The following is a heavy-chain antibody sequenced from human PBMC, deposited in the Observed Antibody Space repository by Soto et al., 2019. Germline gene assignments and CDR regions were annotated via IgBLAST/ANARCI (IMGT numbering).Heavy chain of an antibody. CDR3: ARLYYDYV. J-gene: IGHJ3*01. CDR2: ISYDSDTI. CDR1: VFTFGTYS. V-gene: IGHV3-48*02. Sequence: PRWSLRLSCAGSVFTFGTYSMNWVRQAAGKGLEWIAYISYDSDTIQYADSVKGRFTISRDNAKNSLYLQMNSLRDEDTAVYYCARLYYDYVWGQGTM. D-gene: IGHD3-3*01.